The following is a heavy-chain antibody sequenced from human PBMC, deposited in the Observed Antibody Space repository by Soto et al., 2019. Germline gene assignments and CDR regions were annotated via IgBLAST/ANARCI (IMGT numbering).Heavy chain of an antibody. CDR2: IYYSGST. V-gene: IGHV4-30-4*01. CDR3: ARDGVYCSSTSCYSYYGMDV. Sequence: SETLSLTCTVSGGSISIGDYYWSWIRQPPGKGLEWIGYIYYSGSTYYNPSLKSRVTISVDTSKNQFSLKLSSVTAADTAVYYCARDGVYCSSTSCYSYYGMDVWGQGTTVTV. CDR1: GGSISIGDYY. J-gene: IGHJ6*02. D-gene: IGHD2-2*02.